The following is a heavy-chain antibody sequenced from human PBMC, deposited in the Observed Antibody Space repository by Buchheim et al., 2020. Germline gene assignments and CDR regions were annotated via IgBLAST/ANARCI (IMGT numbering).Heavy chain of an antibody. CDR3: ARALASTYNSFDP. Sequence: QVQLQESGPGLVKPSQPLSLTCTVSGGSIINDRYFWSWIRQPAGKGLEWIGRMSTSGIANYSPSLKNRVTLLLDTTKHQFSLRLTAVTATDTARYYCARALASTYNSFDPWGLGTL. CDR2: MSTSGIA. CDR1: GGSIINDRYF. V-gene: IGHV4-61*02. J-gene: IGHJ5*02. D-gene: IGHD1-1*01.